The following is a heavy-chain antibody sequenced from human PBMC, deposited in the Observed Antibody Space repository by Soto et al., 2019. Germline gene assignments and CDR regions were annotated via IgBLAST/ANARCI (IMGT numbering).Heavy chain of an antibody. Sequence: AETLSLTCAVSGYSISSGYYWGWIRQPPGKGLEWIGSIYHSGSTYYNPSLKSRVTISVDTSKNQFSLKLSSVTAADTAVYYCARTYYDFWSGYSVYYFDYWGQGTLVTASS. CDR3: ARTYYDFWSGYSVYYFDY. J-gene: IGHJ4*02. CDR1: GYSISSGYY. CDR2: IYHSGST. D-gene: IGHD3-3*01. V-gene: IGHV4-38-2*01.